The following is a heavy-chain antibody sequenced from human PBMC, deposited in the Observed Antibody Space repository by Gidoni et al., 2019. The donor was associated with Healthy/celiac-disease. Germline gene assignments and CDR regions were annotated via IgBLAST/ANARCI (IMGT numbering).Heavy chain of an antibody. D-gene: IGHD2-21*02. Sequence: EVQLVESGGGLVQPGGSLRLSCAASGFTFSSYAMSWFRQAPGKGLEWVSAISGSGGSTYYADSVKGRFTISRDNSKNTLYLQMNSLRAEDTAVYYCAKSGSGRYCGGDCYLYWYFDLWGRGTLVTVSS. CDR2: ISGSGGST. V-gene: IGHV3-23*04. J-gene: IGHJ2*01. CDR3: AKSGSGRYCGGDCYLYWYFDL. CDR1: GFTFSSYA.